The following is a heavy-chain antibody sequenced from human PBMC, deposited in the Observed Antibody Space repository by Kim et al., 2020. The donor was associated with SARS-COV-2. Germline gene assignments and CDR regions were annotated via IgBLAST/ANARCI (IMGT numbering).Heavy chain of an antibody. J-gene: IGHJ6*03. CDR2: INSDGSST. Sequence: GGSLRLSCAASGFTFSSYWMHWVRQAPGKGLVWVSRINSDGSSTSYADSVKGRFTISRDNAKNTLYLQMNSLRAEDTAVYYCARVAGFTIFGVVPGNYYYQDVWGKGTTVPLSS. CDR1: GFTFSSYW. CDR3: ARVAGFTIFGVVPGNYYYQDV. D-gene: IGHD3-3*01. V-gene: IGHV3-74*01.